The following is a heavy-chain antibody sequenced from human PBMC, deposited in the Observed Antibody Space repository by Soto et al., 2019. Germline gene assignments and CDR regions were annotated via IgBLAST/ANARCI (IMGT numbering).Heavy chain of an antibody. CDR3: ARAGPVLIDCSGGSCGGLGLFDP. Sequence: ASVKVSCKASGYTFTGYYMHWVRQAPGQGLEWMGWINPNSGGTNYAQKFQGWVTMTRDTSISTAYMELSRLRSDDTAVYYCARAGPVLIDCSGGSCGGLGLFDPWGQGTLVTVSS. V-gene: IGHV1-2*04. D-gene: IGHD2-15*01. J-gene: IGHJ5*02. CDR2: INPNSGGT. CDR1: GYTFTGYY.